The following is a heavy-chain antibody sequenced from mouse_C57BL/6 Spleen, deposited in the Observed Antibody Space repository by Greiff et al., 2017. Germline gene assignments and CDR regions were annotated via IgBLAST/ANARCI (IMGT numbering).Heavy chain of an antibody. CDR2: INPGSGGT. J-gene: IGHJ1*03. D-gene: IGHD1-1*01. CDR1: GYAFTNYL. CDR3: ASPTYYGSSYGYFDV. V-gene: IGHV1-54*01. Sequence: QVQLQQSGAELVRPGTSVQVSCKASGYAFTNYLIEWVKQRPGQGLEWIGVINPGSGGTNYNEKFKGKATLTADKSSSTAYMQLSSLTSEDSAVYFCASPTYYGSSYGYFDVWGTGTTVTVSS.